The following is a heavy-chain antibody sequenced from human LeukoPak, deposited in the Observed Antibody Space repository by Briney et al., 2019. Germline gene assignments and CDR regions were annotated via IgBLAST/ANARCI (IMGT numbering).Heavy chain of an antibody. CDR2: INPSGGDT. CDR3: AREVMDNLRFDY. J-gene: IGHJ4*02. CDR1: GYTFTSYY. V-gene: IGHV1-46*01. D-gene: IGHD1-14*01. Sequence: GASVKVSFKASGYTFTSYYMHWVRQAPGQGLEWMGIINPSGGDTSYAQKFQGGLTMTRDTSTNTVYMELTSLRSEDTAVYYCAREVMDNLRFDYWGQGTLVTVSS.